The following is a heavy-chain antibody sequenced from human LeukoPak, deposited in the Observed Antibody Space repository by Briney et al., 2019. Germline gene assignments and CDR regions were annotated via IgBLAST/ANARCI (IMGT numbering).Heavy chain of an antibody. CDR2: IYYSGST. J-gene: IGHJ4*02. CDR3: ARERRDGYIGSYYFDY. Sequence: PSETLSLTCTVSGGSISSSSYYWGWIRQPPGKGLEWIGSIYYSGSTYYNPSLKSRVTISVDTSKNQFSLKLSSVTAADTAVYYCARERRDGYIGSYYFDYWGQGTLVTVSS. D-gene: IGHD5-24*01. CDR1: GGSISSSSYY. V-gene: IGHV4-39*07.